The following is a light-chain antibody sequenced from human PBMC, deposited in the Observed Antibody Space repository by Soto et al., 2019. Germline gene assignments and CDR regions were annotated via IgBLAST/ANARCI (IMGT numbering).Light chain of an antibody. J-gene: IGKJ4*01. CDR2: RAS. CDR3: QQYNNWPRAT. CDR1: QSINSN. Sequence: IVMTQSPATLSVSLGERATLSCRASQSINSNLAWYQQKPGQAPRLLMFRASIRAAGFPARFSGSGSGTEFNITISSPQSDDSAVYYCQQYNNWPRATFGGGTKVDIK. V-gene: IGKV3-15*01.